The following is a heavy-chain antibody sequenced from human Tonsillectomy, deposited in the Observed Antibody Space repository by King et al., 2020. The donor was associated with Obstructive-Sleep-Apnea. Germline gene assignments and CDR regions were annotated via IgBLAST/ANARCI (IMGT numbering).Heavy chain of an antibody. D-gene: IGHD2-2*01. Sequence: VQLVESGGGLVKPGGSLRLYCASSGFTFSNAWMSCGRQAPGKGLEWFGRMKSKNDGGKTDYAAPVKGRFTIPRDVSKNTLYLQMNSLKTEDTAVYYCTRSSTDQDWYFDLWGRGTLVTVSS. V-gene: IGHV3-15*01. CDR2: MKSKNDGGKT. J-gene: IGHJ2*01. CDR3: TRSSTDQDWYFDL. CDR1: GFTFSNAW.